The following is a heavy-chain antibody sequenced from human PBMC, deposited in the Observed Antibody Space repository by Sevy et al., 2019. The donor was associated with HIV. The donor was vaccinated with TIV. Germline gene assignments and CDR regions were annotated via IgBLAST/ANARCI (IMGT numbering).Heavy chain of an antibody. CDR2: IYYNGLI. D-gene: IGHD3-10*01. CDR3: AGENARGRGYS. Sequence: SQTLSLTCTVSGGSITSLYCNWIRHPPGEGLECVWDIYYNGLINYNPSLRSRVTVSLDTSKNQHSLRLSSVTAADTAMYYCAGENARGRGYSWGQGTLVNLSS. J-gene: IGHJ4*02. V-gene: IGHV4-59*08. CDR1: GGSITSLY.